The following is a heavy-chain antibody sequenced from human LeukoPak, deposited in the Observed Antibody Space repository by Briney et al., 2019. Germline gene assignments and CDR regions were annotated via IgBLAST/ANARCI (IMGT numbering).Heavy chain of an antibody. CDR2: IYPGDSDT. D-gene: IGHD5-18*01. Sequence: PGESLKISCKGSGYSFTSYWIGWVRQMPGKGLEWMGTIYPGDSDTRYSPSFQGQVTISADKSISTAYLQWSSLKASDTAMYYCARGSYGQNYYYYYVDVWGKGTTVTVSS. CDR3: ARGSYGQNYYYYYVDV. V-gene: IGHV5-51*01. CDR1: GYSFTSYW. J-gene: IGHJ6*03.